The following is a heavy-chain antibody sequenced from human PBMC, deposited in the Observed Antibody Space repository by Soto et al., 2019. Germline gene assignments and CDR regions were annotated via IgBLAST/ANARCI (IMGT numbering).Heavy chain of an antibody. CDR3: ARVLPTNNTNCGWGAFDI. CDR1: GGSFSGYY. V-gene: IGHV4-34*01. CDR2: INHSGST. D-gene: IGHD6-19*01. Sequence: QVQLQQWGAGLLKPSETLSLTCAVYGGSFSGYYWSWIRQPPGKGLEWIGEINHSGSTNYNPSLRSRVSISVDTSKNQFSLKLGSVTAADTAVYYCARVLPTNNTNCGWGAFDIWGQGTMVTVSS. J-gene: IGHJ3*02.